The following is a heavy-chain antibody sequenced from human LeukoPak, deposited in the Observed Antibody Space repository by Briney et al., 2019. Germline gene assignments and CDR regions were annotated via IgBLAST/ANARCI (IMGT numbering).Heavy chain of an antibody. CDR3: AKDRRSPGYYYYGMDV. V-gene: IGHV3-11*01. CDR2: ISSSGSTI. CDR1: GFTFSDYY. Sequence: GGSLRLSCAASGFTFSDYYMSWIRQAPGKGLEWVSYISSSGSTIYYADSVKGRYTISRDNSKNTLYLQMNSLRAEDTAVYYCAKDRRSPGYYYYGMDVWGQGTTVTVSS. J-gene: IGHJ6*02.